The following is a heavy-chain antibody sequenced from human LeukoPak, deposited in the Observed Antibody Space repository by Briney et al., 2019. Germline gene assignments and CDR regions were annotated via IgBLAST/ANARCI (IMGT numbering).Heavy chain of an antibody. CDR2: ISGDGGST. V-gene: IGHV3-43*02. CDR1: GFTFDEHA. Sequence: GGSLRLSCAASGFTFDEHAMHWVRQAPGKGLEWVSLISGDGGSTYYVVSVKGRFTISRDNSKNSLYLHMDSLTTEDTALYYCAKDYVRDGYNYGVFQNWGRGTLVTVSS. D-gene: IGHD5-24*01. CDR3: AKDYVRDGYNYGVFQN. J-gene: IGHJ4*02.